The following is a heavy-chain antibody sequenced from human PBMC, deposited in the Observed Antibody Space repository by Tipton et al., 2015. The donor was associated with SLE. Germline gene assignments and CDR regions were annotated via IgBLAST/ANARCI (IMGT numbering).Heavy chain of an antibody. V-gene: IGHV4-59*11. CDR1: RGSINSHY. CDR2: ISDTGST. Sequence: GLVKPSETLSLSCTVSRGSINSHYWSWIRQTPGKGLEWVGYISDTGSTTYNPSLKSRVTLSVDSSKNQFFLSLNSVTAADTAVYFCARGVAERLGLDFWGQGSLVTVSS. D-gene: IGHD6-19*01. J-gene: IGHJ4*02. CDR3: ARGVAERLGLDF.